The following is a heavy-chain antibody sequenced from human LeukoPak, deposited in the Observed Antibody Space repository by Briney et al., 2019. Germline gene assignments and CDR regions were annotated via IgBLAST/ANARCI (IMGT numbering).Heavy chain of an antibody. CDR1: GYSISSGYY. V-gene: IGHV4-38-2*02. D-gene: IGHD6-25*01. CDR3: ASNWVAAKYYYYYMDV. J-gene: IGHJ6*03. Sequence: SETLSLTCTVSGYSISSGYYWGWIRQPPGKGLEWIGSIYHSGSTYYNPSLKSRVTISVDTSKNPFSLKLSSVTAADTAVYYCASNWVAAKYYYYYMDVWGKGTTVTVSS. CDR2: IYHSGST.